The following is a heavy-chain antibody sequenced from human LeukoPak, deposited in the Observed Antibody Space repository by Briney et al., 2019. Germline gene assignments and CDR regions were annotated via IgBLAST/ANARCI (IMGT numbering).Heavy chain of an antibody. CDR3: ATGGGFYYGH. CDR1: GFSFSTYG. D-gene: IGHD3-22*01. J-gene: IGHJ4*02. CDR2: AQGDGRLQ. V-gene: IGHV3-30*02. Sequence: GGSLRLSCAASGFSFSTYGMHWVRQAPGKGLEWVAAAQGDGRLQYYADSVKGRLTISKDISKSTLYVQMNSLRAEDTAVYYCATGGGFYYGHWGQGTLVTVSS.